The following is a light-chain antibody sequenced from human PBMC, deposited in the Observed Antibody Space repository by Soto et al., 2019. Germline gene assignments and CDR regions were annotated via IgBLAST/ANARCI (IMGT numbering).Light chain of an antibody. CDR2: EVS. Sequence: QSALTQPASVSGSPGQSITISCTGTSSDVGGYNYVSWYQQHPGKAPKLMIYEVSNRPSGVSNRFSASKSGNTASLFISGLQAEDEADCYCSSYTSDSSYVFGSGTKVTV. V-gene: IGLV2-14*01. J-gene: IGLJ1*01. CDR3: SSYTSDSSYV. CDR1: SSDVGGYNY.